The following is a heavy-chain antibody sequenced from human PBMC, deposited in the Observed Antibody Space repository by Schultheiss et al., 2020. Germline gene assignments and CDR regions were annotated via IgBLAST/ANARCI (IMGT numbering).Heavy chain of an antibody. CDR3: AKVVERYYDFWSGYLTGNDY. J-gene: IGHJ4*02. CDR2: ISYDGSNK. V-gene: IGHV3-30*18. CDR1: GFTFSSYG. Sequence: GESLKISCAASGFTFSSYGMHWVRQAPGNGLEWVAVISYDGSNKYYADSVKGRFTISRDNSKNTLYLQMNSLRAEDTAVYYCAKVVERYYDFWSGYLTGNDYWGQGTLVNVYS. D-gene: IGHD3-3*01.